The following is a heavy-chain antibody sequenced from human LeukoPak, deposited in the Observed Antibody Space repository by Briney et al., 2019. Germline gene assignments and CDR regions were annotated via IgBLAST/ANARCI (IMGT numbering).Heavy chain of an antibody. CDR1: GGSISSGSSY. CDR3: ARSLRGSASSEDYYYYYMDV. J-gene: IGHJ6*03. D-gene: IGHD2-15*01. CDR2: IYTSGST. Sequence: PSVTLSLTCTVSGGSISSGSSYWSWIRQPAGKGLEWIGRIYTSGSTSYNPSLKSRITISVDTSKNQFSLKLSSVTAADTAVYYCARSLRGSASSEDYYYYYMDVWGKGTTVTVSS. V-gene: IGHV4-61*02.